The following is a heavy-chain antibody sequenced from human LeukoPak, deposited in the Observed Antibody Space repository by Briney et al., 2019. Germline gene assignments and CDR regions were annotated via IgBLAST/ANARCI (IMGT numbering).Heavy chain of an antibody. CDR2: MNPNSGNT. CDR1: GYTFTSYD. Sequence: ASVKVSCTASGYTFTSYDLNWVRQATGQGLEWMGWMNPNSGNTGYAQKFQGRVTMTSNTSISTAYMELSSLRSEDTAVYYCASMHRQWLLGQFSSDAFDIWGQGTKVTVSS. D-gene: IGHD6-19*01. J-gene: IGHJ3*02. CDR3: ASMHRQWLLGQFSSDAFDI. V-gene: IGHV1-8*02.